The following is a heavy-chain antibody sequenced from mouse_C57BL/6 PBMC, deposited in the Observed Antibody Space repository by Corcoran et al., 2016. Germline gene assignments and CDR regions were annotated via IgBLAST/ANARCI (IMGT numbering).Heavy chain of an antibody. J-gene: IGHJ3*01. CDR3: ARSGPDSNSFAY. CDR2: IYPGDGAT. Sequence: QVQLQQSGAELVKPGASVKISCKASGYAFSRYWMNWVKQRPGKGREWIGQIYPGDGATNYNGKFKGKATLTADKSSSTAYMQLSSLPSEDSAVYFCARSGPDSNSFAYWGQGTLVTVSA. CDR1: GYAFSRYW. V-gene: IGHV1-80*01. D-gene: IGHD2-5*01.